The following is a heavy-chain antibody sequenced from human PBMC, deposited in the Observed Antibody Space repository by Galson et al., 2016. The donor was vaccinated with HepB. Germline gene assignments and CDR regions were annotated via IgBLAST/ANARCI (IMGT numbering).Heavy chain of an antibody. V-gene: IGHV1-18*01. J-gene: IGHJ6*02. CDR3: AREAKYYYGSGSYVVWDHSFYGMDV. Sequence: SVKVSCKASGYTLIDYGISWVRLAPGQGLEWMGWISAYNGHTNYAQNLQGRVTLTRETSTTTAYMELRNLRSDDTAVYYCAREAKYYYGSGSYVVWDHSFYGMDVWGQGTTVTVSS. CDR2: ISAYNGHT. CDR1: GYTLIDYG. D-gene: IGHD3-10*01.